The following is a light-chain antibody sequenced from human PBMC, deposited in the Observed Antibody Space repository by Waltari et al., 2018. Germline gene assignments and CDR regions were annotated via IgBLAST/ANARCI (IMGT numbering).Light chain of an antibody. CDR1: QSVLYNSNNKNF. J-gene: IGKJ1*01. V-gene: IGKV4-1*01. Sequence: DIVMTQSPDSLAVSLGGRATIHCKSRQSVLYNSNNKNFLAWYQQKPGQPPKLLIYWASTRESGVPDRFSGSGSGTDFTLTISSLQSEDVAVYYCQQYYSTPWTFGQGTKVEIK. CDR3: QQYYSTPWT. CDR2: WAS.